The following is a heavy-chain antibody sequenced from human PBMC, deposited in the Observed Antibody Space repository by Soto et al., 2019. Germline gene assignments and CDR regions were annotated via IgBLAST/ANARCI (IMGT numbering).Heavy chain of an antibody. Sequence: QVQLQESGPGLVKPSETLSLTCTVSGGPISSYYWSWIRQPPGKGLEWIGYIYYSGSTNYNPSLKSRVTISVDTSKNQFSLKLSSVTAADTAVYYCARQITIWGQGTLVTVSS. CDR2: IYYSGST. CDR1: GGPISSYY. CDR3: ARQITI. J-gene: IGHJ4*02. D-gene: IGHD3-9*01. V-gene: IGHV4-59*01.